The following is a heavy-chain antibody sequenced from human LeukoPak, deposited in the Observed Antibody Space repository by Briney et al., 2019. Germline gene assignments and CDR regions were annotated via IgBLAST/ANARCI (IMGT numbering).Heavy chain of an antibody. CDR2: ITGNGGNT. Sequence: GGSLRLSCAASGFTFSTSTMSWVRQAPGKGLEWVSAITGNGGNTFYADSVKGRFTISRDNSKNTLYLQMASLRAEDTAEYFCAKKGLEESGYDLEYWGQGTLVTVSS. J-gene: IGHJ4*02. CDR3: AKKGLEESGYDLEY. V-gene: IGHV3-23*01. CDR1: GFTFSTST. D-gene: IGHD5-12*01.